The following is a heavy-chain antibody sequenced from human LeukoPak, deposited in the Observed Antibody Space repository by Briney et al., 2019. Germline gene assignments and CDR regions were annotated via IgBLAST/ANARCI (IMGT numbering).Heavy chain of an antibody. J-gene: IGHJ4*02. CDR3: ARLEPSLRGPTFDY. CDR1: GYTFTSYG. V-gene: IGHV1-18*01. CDR2: ISAYNGNT. D-gene: IGHD4-17*01. Sequence: ASVKVSCKASGYTFTSYGISWVRQAPGQGLEWMGWISAYNGNTNYAQKLQGRVTMTRDMSTSTVYMELSSLRYEDTAVYYCARLEPSLRGPTFDYWGQGTPVTVSS.